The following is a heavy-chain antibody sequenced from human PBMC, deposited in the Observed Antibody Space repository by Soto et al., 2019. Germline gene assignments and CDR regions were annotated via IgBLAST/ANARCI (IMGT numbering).Heavy chain of an antibody. CDR3: AKYGEYSSSDAFDI. Sequence: QVQLVESGGSVVQPGRSLRLSCAASGFTFSSYGMHWVRQAPGKGLEWVAVISYDGSNKYYADSVKGRFTISRDNSKNTLYLQMNSLRAEDTAVYYCAKYGEYSSSDAFDIWGQGTMVTVSS. CDR1: GFTFSSYG. D-gene: IGHD6-6*01. J-gene: IGHJ3*02. CDR2: ISYDGSNK. V-gene: IGHV3-30*18.